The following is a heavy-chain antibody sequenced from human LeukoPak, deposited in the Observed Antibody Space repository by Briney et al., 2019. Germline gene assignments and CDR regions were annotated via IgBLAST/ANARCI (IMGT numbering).Heavy chain of an antibody. J-gene: IGHJ3*02. V-gene: IGHV3-23*01. CDR3: AKSLTMIVVVTDAFDI. D-gene: IGHD3-22*01. CDR2: ISGSGVTGGGT. CDR1: GFSFGSYA. Sequence: GGSLRLSCAASGFSFGSYAMNWVRQAPGKGLEWVSGISGSGVTGGGTYYADSVKGRITISRDNSKNTLYLQMNSLRAEDTAVYYCAKSLTMIVVVTDAFDIWGQGTMVTVSS.